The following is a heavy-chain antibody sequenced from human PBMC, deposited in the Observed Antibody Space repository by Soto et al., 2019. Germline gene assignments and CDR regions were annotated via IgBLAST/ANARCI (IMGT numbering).Heavy chain of an antibody. CDR3: TRGGASGYYYYYGMDV. V-gene: IGHV3-73*01. CDR1: GFTFSGSA. CDR2: IRSKANSYAT. Sequence: LRLSCAASGFTFSGSAMHWVRQASGKGLEWVGRIRSKANSYATAYAASVKGRFTISRDDSKNTAYLQMNSLKTEDTAVYYCTRGGASGYYYYYGMDVWGQGTTVTVSS. D-gene: IGHD6-19*01. J-gene: IGHJ6*02.